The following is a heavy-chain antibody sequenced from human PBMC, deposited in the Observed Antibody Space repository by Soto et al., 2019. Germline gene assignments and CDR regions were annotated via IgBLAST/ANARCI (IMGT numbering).Heavy chain of an antibody. V-gene: IGHV1-2*04. CDR1: GYTFHDYY. D-gene: IGHD1-20*01. CDR3: ERDQQTYNHSFYRYYAMDI. Sequence: QVQLVQSGAEVKQPGASVKDSCKASGYTFHDYYIYCVRQAHGQGLEWVAWINPNGGGTTDAQKFRDWVTVTRDPSISTAYMELTGLKSDETAIYYCERDQQTYNHSFYRYYAMDICGQGTTVTVSS. CDR2: INPNGGGT. J-gene: IGHJ6*02.